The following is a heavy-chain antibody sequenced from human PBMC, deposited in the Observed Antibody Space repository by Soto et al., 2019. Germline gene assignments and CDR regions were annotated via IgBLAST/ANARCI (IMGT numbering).Heavy chain of an antibody. Sequence: EVQLVESGGGLVQPGGSLRLSCAASGFTVSSNYMSWVRKAPGKGLERVSIISSGGTTYYADSVKGRFTISRDNSKNTLYLQMNSLRAEDTAVYYCARAGISQAAAGSLDCCPIDSWGQGPLVTVSS. V-gene: IGHV3-66*01. J-gene: IGHJ4*02. CDR2: ISSGGTT. CDR1: GFTVSSNY. CDR3: ARAGISQAAAGSLDCCPIDS. D-gene: IGHD6-13*01.